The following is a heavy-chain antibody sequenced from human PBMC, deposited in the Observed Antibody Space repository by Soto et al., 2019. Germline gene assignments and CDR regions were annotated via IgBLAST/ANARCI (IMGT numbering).Heavy chain of an antibody. CDR2: IIPIFGTA. D-gene: IGHD6-19*01. V-gene: IGHV1-69*12. Sequence: QVQLVQSGAEVKKPGSSVKVSCKASGGTFSSYAISWVRQAPGQGLEWMGGIIPIFGTANYAQKFQGRVTXXAXEXXSTAYMELSSLRSEDTAVYYCARDCGSGWTNWFDPWGQGTLVTVSS. CDR1: GGTFSSYA. J-gene: IGHJ5*02. CDR3: ARDCGSGWTNWFDP.